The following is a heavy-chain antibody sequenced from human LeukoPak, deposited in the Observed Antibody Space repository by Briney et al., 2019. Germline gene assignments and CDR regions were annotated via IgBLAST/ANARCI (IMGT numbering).Heavy chain of an antibody. V-gene: IGHV4-59*12. CDR2: IYHSGST. CDR3: ARRPLYYYYGMDV. J-gene: IGHJ6*02. CDR1: GGSISSYY. Sequence: PSETLSLTCSVSGGSISSYYWSWIRQPPGKGLEWIGYIYHSGSTYYNPSLKSRVTISVDRSKNQFSLKLSSVTAADTAVYYCARRPLYYYYGMDVWGQGTTVTVSS.